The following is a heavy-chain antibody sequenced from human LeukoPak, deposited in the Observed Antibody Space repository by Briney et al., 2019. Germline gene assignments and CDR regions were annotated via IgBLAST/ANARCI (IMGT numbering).Heavy chain of an antibody. CDR3: EIHSSLYAAYFQH. D-gene: IGHD3-16*01. CDR1: GFTFSSYA. J-gene: IGHJ1*01. CDR2: ISGSGGST. Sequence: GGSLRLSCVPSGFTFSSYAMSWVRQAPGKGLEWVSAISGSGGSTYYADSVKGRFTISRDNSKNTLYLQMNSLRAEDTAVYYCEIHSSLYAAYFQHWGQGTLVTVSS. V-gene: IGHV3-23*01.